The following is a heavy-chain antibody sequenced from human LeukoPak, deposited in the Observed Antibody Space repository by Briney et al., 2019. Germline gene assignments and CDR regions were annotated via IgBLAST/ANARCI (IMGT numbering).Heavy chain of an antibody. CDR3: AQDPPRRADGTGVY. CDR1: GFTSSSYA. D-gene: IGHD1-1*01. V-gene: IGHV3-23*01. CDR2: ISGSGGCT. J-gene: IGHJ4*02. Sequence: PGGSLSLSCAASGFTSSSYATSGVRQAPGGGGGWVSGISGSGGCTYYTVSVKGRFTIYRDNSKNTLYLQMDSLRAEDTGVYYCAQDPPRRADGTGVYWRQGTLVSVSS.